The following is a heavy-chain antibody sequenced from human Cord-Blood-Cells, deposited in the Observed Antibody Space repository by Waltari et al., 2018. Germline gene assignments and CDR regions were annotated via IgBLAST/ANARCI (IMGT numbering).Heavy chain of an antibody. CDR1: GGTFSSYA. V-gene: IGHV1-69*06. CDR2: TIPIFGTE. J-gene: IGHJ3*02. CDR3: ARGGGGDHNWDDAFDI. Sequence: QVQLVQSGAEVKQPGSSVKVSCKASGGTFSSYAISWVRQAPGQGLEWMGGTIPIFGTENYAKNFQGRVTITADKSTSTAYMELSSLRSEDTAVYYCARGGGGDHNWDDAFDIWGQGTMVTVSS. D-gene: IGHD1-20*01.